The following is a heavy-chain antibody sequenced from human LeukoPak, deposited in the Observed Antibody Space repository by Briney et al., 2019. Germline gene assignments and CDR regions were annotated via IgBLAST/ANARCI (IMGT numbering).Heavy chain of an antibody. V-gene: IGHV1-69*06. D-gene: IGHD3-22*01. J-gene: IGHJ6*03. CDR2: IIPIFGTA. CDR1: GYTFTGYY. CDR3: ARSHDSSGYPPRYYYMDV. Sequence: SVKVSCKASGYTFTGYYMHWVRQAPGQGLEWMGGIIPIFGTANYAQKFQGRVTITADKSTSTAYMELSSLRSEDTAVYYCARSHDSSGYPPRYYYMDVWGKGTTVTVSS.